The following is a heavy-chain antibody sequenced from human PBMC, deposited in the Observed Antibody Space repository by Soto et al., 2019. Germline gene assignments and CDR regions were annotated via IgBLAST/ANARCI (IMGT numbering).Heavy chain of an antibody. CDR3: AGQTFTIAAASFGRSNWFDP. CDR2: INHSGST. CDR1: GGSFSGYY. D-gene: IGHD6-25*01. Sequence: PSETLSLTCAVYGGSFSGYYLSWIRPPPGKGLEWIGEINHSGSTNYNPSLKSRVTISVDTSKNQFSLKLSSVTAADTAVYFCAGQTFTIAAASFGRSNWFDPWAPGTLVTVSS. V-gene: IGHV4-34*01. J-gene: IGHJ5*02.